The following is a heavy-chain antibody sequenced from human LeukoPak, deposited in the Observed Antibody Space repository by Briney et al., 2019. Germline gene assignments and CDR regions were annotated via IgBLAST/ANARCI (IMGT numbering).Heavy chain of an antibody. CDR3: AKDEGSGFGELSNGGAFDI. CDR2: ISYDGSNK. V-gene: IGHV3-30*18. D-gene: IGHD3-10*01. J-gene: IGHJ3*02. CDR1: GFTFSSYG. Sequence: PGGSLRLSCAASGFTFSSYGMHWVRQAPGKGLEWVAVISYDGSNKYYADSVKGRFTISRDNSKNPLYLQMNSLRAEDMAVYYCAKDEGSGFGELSNGGAFDIWGQGTMVTVTS.